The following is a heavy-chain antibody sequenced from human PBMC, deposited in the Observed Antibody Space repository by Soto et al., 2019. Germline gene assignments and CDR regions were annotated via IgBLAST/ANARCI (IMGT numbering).Heavy chain of an antibody. J-gene: IGHJ4*02. D-gene: IGHD3-22*01. Sequence: QLQLQESGPGLVKPSETLSLTCTVSGGSISSSSYYWGWIRQPPGKGLEWIGSIYYSGSTYYNPSLKSRVTISVDTSKNQFSLQLSSVTAAATAVYYCARHSSYYYDSSGYPDYWGQGTLVTVSS. CDR1: GGSISSSSYY. CDR2: IYYSGST. CDR3: ARHSSYYYDSSGYPDY. V-gene: IGHV4-39*01.